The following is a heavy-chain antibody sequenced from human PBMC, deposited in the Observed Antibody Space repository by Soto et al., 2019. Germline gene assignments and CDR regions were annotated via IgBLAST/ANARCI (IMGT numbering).Heavy chain of an antibody. CDR2: IYYSGST. CDR1: GGSISSYY. V-gene: IGHV4-59*01. CDR3: ARDQAAVAADNWFDP. Sequence: SETLSLTCTVSGGSISSYYWSWIRQPPGKGLEWIGYIYYSGSTNYNPSLKSRVTISVDTSKNQFSLKLSSVTAADTAVYYCARDQAAVAADNWFDPWGQGTLVTVSS. J-gene: IGHJ5*02. D-gene: IGHD6-19*01.